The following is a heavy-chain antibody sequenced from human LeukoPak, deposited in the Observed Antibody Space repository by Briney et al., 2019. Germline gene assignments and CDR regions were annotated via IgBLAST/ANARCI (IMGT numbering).Heavy chain of an antibody. CDR1: GYSISSGNY. CDR2: IYHSGST. Sequence: PSETLSLTCTVSGYSISSGNYWDWIRQPPGKGLEWIGSIYHSGSTYYNPSLKSRVTISVDTSKNQFSLKLRSVTAADTAVYYCAKRYCSSTTCYDDRGAFDYWGQGTLVTVSS. J-gene: IGHJ4*02. V-gene: IGHV4-38-2*02. D-gene: IGHD2-2*01. CDR3: AKRYCSSTTCYDDRGAFDY.